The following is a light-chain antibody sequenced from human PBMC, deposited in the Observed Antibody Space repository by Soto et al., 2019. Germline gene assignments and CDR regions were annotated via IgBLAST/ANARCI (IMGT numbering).Light chain of an antibody. CDR2: GAF. V-gene: IGKV3-15*01. Sequence: RLSTQTPVTPSLSLGQRATLSCRASQSVSSNLAWYQQKPGQAPSLLLYGAFTRATGIPARFSGTGSGTDFTLTISSLQAEDVAVYYCQQHYSTPLPFGRGTKVYIK. CDR3: QQHYSTPLP. J-gene: IGKJ4*01. CDR1: QSVSSN.